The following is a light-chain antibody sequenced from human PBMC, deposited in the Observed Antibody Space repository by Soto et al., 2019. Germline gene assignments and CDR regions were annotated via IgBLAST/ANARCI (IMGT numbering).Light chain of an antibody. CDR3: QYYYESSP. Sequence: DIQMTQSPSTLSASVGDRVTITCRASQSISSWLAWYQQKPGKAPKLLIYKASSLESGVPSRFSGSGSGTEFTLTISRLEPEDFAVYYCQYYYESSPFGRGTKVDIK. V-gene: IGKV1-5*03. J-gene: IGKJ4*01. CDR2: KAS. CDR1: QSISSW.